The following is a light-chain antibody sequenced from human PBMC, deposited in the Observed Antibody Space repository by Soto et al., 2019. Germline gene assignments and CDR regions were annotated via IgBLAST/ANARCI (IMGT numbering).Light chain of an antibody. CDR3: QTYYSTPPT. CDR2: WAS. CDR1: QSVLYSSNNKNY. V-gene: IGKV4-1*01. J-gene: IGKJ2*01. Sequence: DIVMTQSPDSLAVSLGERATINCKSSQSVLYSSNNKNYLAWYQQKPGQPPKLLIYWASTRESGVPDRFSGSGSGTDFTLTIRSLQAEDVAVYYCQTYYSTPPTFGQGTKLEIK.